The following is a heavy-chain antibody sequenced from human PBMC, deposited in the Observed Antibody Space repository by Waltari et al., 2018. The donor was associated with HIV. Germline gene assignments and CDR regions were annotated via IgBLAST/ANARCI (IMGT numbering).Heavy chain of an antibody. V-gene: IGHV3-21*01. CDR3: ASDSRDNSWSLNFFDP. D-gene: IGHD6-13*01. J-gene: IGHJ5*02. Sequence: EVQLVEAGGGPVKPGGSLRLSGRASGFTFNSYSLNWVRQTPGKGLVWISSISSCRNFTHYADSVKGRFTIYRDNANKSVYLQMNSLRAEDTAVYYCASDSRDNSWSLNFFDPWGQGTLVTVSS. CDR2: ISSCRNFT. CDR1: GFTFNSYS.